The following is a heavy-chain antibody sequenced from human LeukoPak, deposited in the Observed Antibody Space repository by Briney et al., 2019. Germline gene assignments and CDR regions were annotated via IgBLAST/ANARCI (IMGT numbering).Heavy chain of an antibody. CDR2: MNPNSGNT. V-gene: IGHV1-8*02. Sequence: ASVKVSCKASGYTFTSYAMHWVRQAPGQRLEWMGWMNPNSGNTGYAQKFQGRVTMTRNTSISTAYMELSSLRSEDTAVYYCARGTAVGWFDPWGQGTLVTVSS. D-gene: IGHD5-18*01. CDR1: GYTFTSYA. CDR3: ARGTAVGWFDP. J-gene: IGHJ5*02.